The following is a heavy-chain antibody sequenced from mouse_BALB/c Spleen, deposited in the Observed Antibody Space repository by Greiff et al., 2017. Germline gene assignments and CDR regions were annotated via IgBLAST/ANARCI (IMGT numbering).Heavy chain of an antibody. V-gene: IGHV14-3*02. Sequence: LVESGAELVKPGASVKLSCTASGFNIKDTYMHWVKQRPEQGLEWIGRIDPANGNTKYDPKFQGKATITADTSSNTAYLQLSSLTSEDTAVYYCARNPDFFDYWGQGTTLTVSS. CDR3: ARNPDFFDY. CDR1: GFNIKDTY. CDR2: IDPANGNT. J-gene: IGHJ2*01.